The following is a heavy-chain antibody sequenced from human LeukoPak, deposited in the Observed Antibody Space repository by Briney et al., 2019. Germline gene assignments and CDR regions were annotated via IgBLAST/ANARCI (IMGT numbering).Heavy chain of an antibody. V-gene: IGHV1-69*04. Sequence: SVKVSCKASLGPFSSYAISWVRQSPGHGLEWMGRIIPILGIANYVQKFQGRVTITADKSTSTAYMGLSSLRSEDTAVYHCARDVIPINSSGYYSRPDPWGQGTLVTVSS. CDR1: LGPFSSYA. J-gene: IGHJ5*02. CDR3: ARDVIPINSSGYYSRPDP. D-gene: IGHD3-22*01. CDR2: IIPILGIA.